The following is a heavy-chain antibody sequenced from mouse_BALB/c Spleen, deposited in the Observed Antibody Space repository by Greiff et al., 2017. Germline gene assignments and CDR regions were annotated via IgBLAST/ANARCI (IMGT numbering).Heavy chain of an antibody. CDR3: ARGDGYGYYAMNY. J-gene: IGHJ4*01. V-gene: IGHV1-80*01. D-gene: IGHD2-3*01. CDR2: IYPGDGDT. CDR1: GYAFSSYW. Sequence: VQLQESGAELVRPGSSVKISCKASGYAFSSYWMNWVKQRPGQGLEWIGQIYPGDGDTNYNGKFKGKATLTADKSSSTAYMPLSSLTSEDSAVYFCARGDGYGYYAMNYWGQGTSVTVSS.